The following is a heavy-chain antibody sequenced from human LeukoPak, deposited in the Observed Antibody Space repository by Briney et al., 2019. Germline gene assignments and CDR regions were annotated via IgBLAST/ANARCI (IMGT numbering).Heavy chain of an antibody. CDR1: GFAFSNYG. CDR3: AKTNGYYSD. Sequence: PGGSLRLSFAASGFAFSNYGMNWGRRAPGKGLEWVSGISGSGGTTYYADSVKGRFTISRDNSKNSLSLQVSSLRAEDTAVYYCAKTNGYYSDWGQGTLVTVSS. CDR2: ISGSGGTT. D-gene: IGHD3-22*01. V-gene: IGHV3-23*01. J-gene: IGHJ4*02.